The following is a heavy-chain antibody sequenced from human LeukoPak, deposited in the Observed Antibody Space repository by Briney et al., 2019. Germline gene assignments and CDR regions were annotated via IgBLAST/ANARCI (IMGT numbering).Heavy chain of an antibody. Sequence: PSGTLSLTCGVSGGSISNTNWWTWVRQPPGKGLEWIGEVNLQGSTDYNPSLKSRVAISVDESENHISLKLTSVTAADTAVYYCAREGGPYRPLDYSGQGTLVTVAS. CDR3: AREGGPYRPLDY. J-gene: IGHJ4*02. CDR2: VNLQGST. V-gene: IGHV4-4*02. CDR1: GGSISNTNW.